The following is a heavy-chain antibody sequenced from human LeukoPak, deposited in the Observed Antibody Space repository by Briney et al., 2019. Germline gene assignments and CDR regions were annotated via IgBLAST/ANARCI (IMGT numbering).Heavy chain of an antibody. CDR1: GFPFSNDP. CDR3: ARGDYGDRDLDY. D-gene: IGHD4-17*01. V-gene: IGHV3-48*02. Sequence: GGSLRLSCTASGFPFSNDPMNWVRQAPGKGLEWVSYISSRSSSIYYADSVKGRFTLSRDNAKNSLYLQMNSLRDEDTAVYYCARGDYGDRDLDYWGQGTLVTVSS. J-gene: IGHJ4*02. CDR2: ISSRSSSI.